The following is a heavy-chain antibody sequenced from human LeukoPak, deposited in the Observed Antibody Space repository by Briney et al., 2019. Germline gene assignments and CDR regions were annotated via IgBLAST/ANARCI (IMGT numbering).Heavy chain of an antibody. CDR3: AVSSGWYKIDY. CDR1: GASISSGNW. CDR2: MYHSGST. Sequence: SGTLSLTCAVSGASISSGNWWSWVRQPPGKGLEWIGEMYHSGSTNLNPSLKSRVTISVDKSKNQFSLKLSSVTAADTAVYYCAVSSGWYKIDYWGQGTLVTVSS. V-gene: IGHV4-4*02. D-gene: IGHD6-19*01. J-gene: IGHJ4*02.